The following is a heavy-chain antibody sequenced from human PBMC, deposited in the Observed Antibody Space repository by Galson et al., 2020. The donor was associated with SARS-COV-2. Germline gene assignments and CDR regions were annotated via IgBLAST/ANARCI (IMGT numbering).Heavy chain of an antibody. V-gene: IGHV4-59*11. D-gene: IGHD6-13*01. CDR3: ARRYSSSWYFVDY. J-gene: IGHJ4*02. CDR2: IYYSGTT. Sequence: SETLSLTCPVSGGSISSHYWSWIRQPPGKGLDWIGYIYYSGTTNYNPSLKSRVTISVDTSKNQFSLKLRSVTAADTAVYYCARRYSSSWYFVDYWGQGTLVTVSS. CDR1: GGSISSHY.